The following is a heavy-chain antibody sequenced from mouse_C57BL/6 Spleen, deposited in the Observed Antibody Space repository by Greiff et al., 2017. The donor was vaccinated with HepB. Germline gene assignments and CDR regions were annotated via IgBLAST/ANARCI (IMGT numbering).Heavy chain of an antibody. D-gene: IGHD1-1*01. Sequence: QIQLQQSGAELAKPGASVKLSCKASGYTFTSYWMHWVKQRPGQGLEWIGYINPSSGYTKYNQKFKDKATLTADKSSSTAYMQLSSLTYEDSAVYYCARWNYGSSLYYYAMDYWGQGTSVTVSS. CDR1: GYTFTSYW. V-gene: IGHV1-7*01. CDR3: ARWNYGSSLYYYAMDY. J-gene: IGHJ4*01. CDR2: INPSSGYT.